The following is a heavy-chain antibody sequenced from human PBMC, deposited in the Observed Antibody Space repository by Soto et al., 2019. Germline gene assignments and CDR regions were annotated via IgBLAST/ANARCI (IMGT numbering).Heavy chain of an antibody. CDR1: GGTFSSYT. Sequence: QVQLVQSGAEVKKPGSSVKVSCKASGGTFSSYTISWVRQAPGQGLEWMGRIIPILGIANYAQKFQGRVTTTADKSTSTAYMELSSLRSEDTAVYYCARAGGTSAYYGGDCRSIWADWGQGTLVTVSS. CDR2: IIPILGIA. CDR3: ARAGGTSAYYGGDCRSIWAD. V-gene: IGHV1-69*02. J-gene: IGHJ4*02. D-gene: IGHD2-21*02.